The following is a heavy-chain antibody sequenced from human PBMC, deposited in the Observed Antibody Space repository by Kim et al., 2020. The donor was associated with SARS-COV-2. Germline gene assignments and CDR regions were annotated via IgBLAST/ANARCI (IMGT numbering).Heavy chain of an antibody. CDR1: GGTFSSYA. J-gene: IGHJ6*02. V-gene: IGHV1-69*06. CDR3: ARWFGFNNYYYGMDV. CDR2: IIPIFGTA. D-gene: IGHD3-10*01. Sequence: SVKVSCKASGGTFSSYAISWVRQAPGQGLEWMGGIIPIFGTANYAQKFQGRVTITADKSTSTAYMELSSLRSEDTAVYYCARWFGFNNYYYGMDVWGQGTTVTVSS.